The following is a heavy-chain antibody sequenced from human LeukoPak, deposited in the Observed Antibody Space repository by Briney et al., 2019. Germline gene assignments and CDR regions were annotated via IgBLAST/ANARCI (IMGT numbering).Heavy chain of an antibody. D-gene: IGHD4-17*01. CDR1: GFTFSNAW. V-gene: IGHV3-15*01. CDR2: IKRKSDGGTI. Sequence: PGGSLRLSCAASGFTFSNAWMSWVRQVPGKGVEWVGRIKRKSDGGTIDYGAAGKGRFTVSRDESKNTLYLQMDSLKSEDTAVYYCTTYDYGDYYFFYGMDVWGQGTTVTVSS. J-gene: IGHJ6*02. CDR3: TTYDYGDYYFFYGMDV.